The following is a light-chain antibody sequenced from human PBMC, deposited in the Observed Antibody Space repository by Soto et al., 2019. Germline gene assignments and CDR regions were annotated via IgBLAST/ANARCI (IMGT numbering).Light chain of an antibody. J-gene: IGKJ1*01. V-gene: IGKV1-5*03. CDR3: QQYTRYPWT. CDR2: EES. Sequence: IKRTQSPATFSASIGDTATISCRAIQSIRYWLAWFQQKAGKAPKPLINEESRLESGAPSRISGSGSGTDVALSISSVQPDDFATYYFQQYTRYPWTLGQGTKVEIK. CDR1: QSIRYW.